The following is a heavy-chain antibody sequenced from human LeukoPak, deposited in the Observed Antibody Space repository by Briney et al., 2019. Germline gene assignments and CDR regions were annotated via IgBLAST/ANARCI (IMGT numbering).Heavy chain of an antibody. V-gene: IGHV3-33*01. D-gene: IGHD6-19*01. CDR1: GFTFSSYG. Sequence: GGSLRLSCAASGFTFSSYGMHWVRQAPGKGLEWVAVIWCDGSNKYYADSVKGRFTISRDNSKNTLYLQMNSLRAEDTAVYYCARGTGYSSGWYLDYWGQGTLVTVSS. CDR2: IWCDGSNK. CDR3: ARGTGYSSGWYLDY. J-gene: IGHJ4*02.